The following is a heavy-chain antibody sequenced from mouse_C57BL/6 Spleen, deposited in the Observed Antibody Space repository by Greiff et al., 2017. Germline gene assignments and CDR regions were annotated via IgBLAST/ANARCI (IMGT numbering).Heavy chain of an antibody. V-gene: IGHV1-26*01. CDR2: INPNNGGT. Sequence: EVQLQQSGPELVKPGASVKISCKASGYTFTDYYMNWVKRSHGKSLEWIGDINPNNGGTSYNQKFKGKATLTVDKSSSTAYMELRSLTSEDSAVYYCARSYYYGSSPCAMDYWGQGTSVTVSS. CDR3: ARSYYYGSSPCAMDY. J-gene: IGHJ4*01. D-gene: IGHD1-1*01. CDR1: GYTFTDYY.